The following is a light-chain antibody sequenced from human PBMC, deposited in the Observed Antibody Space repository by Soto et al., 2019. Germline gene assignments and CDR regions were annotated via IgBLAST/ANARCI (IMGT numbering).Light chain of an antibody. J-gene: IGLJ1*01. Sequence: QSALTQPASVSGSPGQSITVSCTGTSSDVGSYDLVSWYQKYPGKAPKLMIYEVSERPSGVSNRFSGSKSGNTASLTISGLQAEDEADYYCCSYAGSNTPYVFGTGTQLTVL. CDR3: CSYAGSNTPYV. CDR1: SSDVGSYDL. CDR2: EVS. V-gene: IGLV2-23*02.